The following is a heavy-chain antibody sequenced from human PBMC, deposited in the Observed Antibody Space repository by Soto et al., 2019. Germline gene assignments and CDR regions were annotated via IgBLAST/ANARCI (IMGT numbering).Heavy chain of an antibody. Sequence: GASVKVSCKASGYTFTSYGISWVRQAPGQGLEWMGWISAYNGNTNYAQKLQGRVTMTTDTSTSTAYMELRSLRSDDTAVYYCARDTYYYGSGESCGMDVWGQGTTVTVSS. V-gene: IGHV1-18*01. J-gene: IGHJ6*02. D-gene: IGHD3-10*01. CDR1: GYTFTSYG. CDR3: ARDTYYYGSGESCGMDV. CDR2: ISAYNGNT.